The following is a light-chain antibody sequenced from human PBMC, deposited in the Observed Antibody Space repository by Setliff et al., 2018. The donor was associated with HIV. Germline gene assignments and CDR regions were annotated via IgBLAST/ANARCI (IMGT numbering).Light chain of an antibody. Sequence: QSVLTQPASVSGSPGQSITISCIGTSSDVGGYDFVSWYQQRPGKAPKLIIFDVSQRPSGVSDRFSGSKSGITASLTISGLQPEDESDYYCSSYTASSTLVFGGGTKVTVL. CDR1: SSDVGGYDF. CDR2: DVS. J-gene: IGLJ3*02. V-gene: IGLV2-14*03. CDR3: SSYTASSTLV.